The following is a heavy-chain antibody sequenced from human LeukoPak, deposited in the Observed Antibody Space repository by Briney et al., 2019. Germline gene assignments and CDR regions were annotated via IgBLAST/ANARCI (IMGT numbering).Heavy chain of an antibody. J-gene: IGHJ4*02. CDR3: ARDTPYYDFWSGYPIDY. CDR2: INHSGST. V-gene: IGHV4-38-2*02. CDR1: GYSISSGYY. D-gene: IGHD3-3*01. Sequence: SETLSLTCTVSGYSISSGYYWGWIRQPPGKGLEWIGSINHSGSTYYNPSLKSRITISIDTSKNQFSLKLSSVTAADTAVYYCARDTPYYDFWSGYPIDYWGQGTLVTVSS.